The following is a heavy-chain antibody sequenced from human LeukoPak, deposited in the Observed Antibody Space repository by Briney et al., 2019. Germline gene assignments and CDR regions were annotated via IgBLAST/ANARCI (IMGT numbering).Heavy chain of an antibody. CDR3: ARDVEGGTFDI. Sequence: GGSLRLSCAASGFTFSRFWMNWVRQAPGRGLEWVANIDQSGGRNNYVDSVKGRFTISRDNAKKSLFLEMSSLRADDTAVYFCARDVEGGTFDIWGQGTTVTVSS. CDR2: IDQSGGRN. V-gene: IGHV3-7*03. J-gene: IGHJ3*02. CDR1: GFTFSRFW.